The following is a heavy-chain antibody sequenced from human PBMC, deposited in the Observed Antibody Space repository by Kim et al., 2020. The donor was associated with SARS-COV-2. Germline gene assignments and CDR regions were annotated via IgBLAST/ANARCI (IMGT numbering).Heavy chain of an antibody. D-gene: IGHD3-10*01. V-gene: IGHV3-23*03. CDR1: GFTFSSYA. Sequence: GGSLRLSCAASGFTFSSYAMSWVRRAPGKGLEWVSVIYSGGSSTYYADSVKGRFTISRDNSKNTLYLQMNSLRAEDTAVYYCAKSRNYYGSGSYSQDYWG. CDR3: AKSRNYYGSGSYSQDY. J-gene: IGHJ4*01. CDR2: IYSGGSST.